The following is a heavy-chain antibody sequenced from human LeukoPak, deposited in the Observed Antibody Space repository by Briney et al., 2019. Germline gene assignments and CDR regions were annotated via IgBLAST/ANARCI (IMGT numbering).Heavy chain of an antibody. CDR1: GFTVSTSY. J-gene: IGHJ4*02. CDR3: ATAKGYYGSADYFDC. D-gene: IGHD3-10*01. Sequence: GGSLRLSCAASGFTVSTSYMSWVRQAPGKGLGWVSVIYSGGSDYYADSVKGRFTISRDNSKNTLYLQMSSLTAEDTAVYYCATAKGYYGSADYFDCWGQGTLVTVSS. CDR2: IYSGGSD. V-gene: IGHV3-66*01.